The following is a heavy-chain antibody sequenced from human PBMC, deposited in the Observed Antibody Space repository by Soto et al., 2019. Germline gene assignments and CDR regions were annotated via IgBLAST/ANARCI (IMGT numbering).Heavy chain of an antibody. D-gene: IGHD4-17*01. CDR2: INAGNGNT. Sequence: ASVKVSCKASGYTFTSYAMHWVRQAPGQRLEWMGWINAGNGNTKYSQKFQGRVTITRDTSASTAYMELSSLRSEDTAVYYCARTGGDYGDTTDFQHWGQGTLVTVSS. CDR3: ARTGGDYGDTTDFQH. J-gene: IGHJ1*01. CDR1: GYTFTSYA. V-gene: IGHV1-3*01.